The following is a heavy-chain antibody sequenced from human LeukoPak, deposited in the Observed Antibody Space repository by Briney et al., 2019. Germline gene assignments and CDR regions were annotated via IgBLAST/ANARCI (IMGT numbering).Heavy chain of an antibody. J-gene: IGHJ3*02. CDR2: ISGSSSNT. Sequence: GASVKVSCKASGDTFTDYYLHWVRQAPGQGLEWMGWISGSSSNTNYAQRLQGRVTMTTDTSTTTAYMELRSLRSDDTAVYYCARATGTWGHDGFDIWGQGTMVTVSS. CDR1: GDTFTDYY. D-gene: IGHD3-16*01. V-gene: IGHV1-18*04. CDR3: ARATGTWGHDGFDI.